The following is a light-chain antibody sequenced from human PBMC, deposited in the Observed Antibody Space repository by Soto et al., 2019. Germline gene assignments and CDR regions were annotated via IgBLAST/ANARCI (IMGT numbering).Light chain of an antibody. CDR1: QSVSSN. CDR2: GAS. V-gene: IGKV3-15*01. J-gene: IGKJ4*01. CDR3: QQSDRSPPT. Sequence: EIRMTQSPATLSVSPGARATLSCRASQSVSSNLAWYQHKPGQAPRLLIYGASPRATGIPGRFSGSGSGTVFTLTITSLQPEDFATYYCQQSDRSPPTFGGGTKVDI.